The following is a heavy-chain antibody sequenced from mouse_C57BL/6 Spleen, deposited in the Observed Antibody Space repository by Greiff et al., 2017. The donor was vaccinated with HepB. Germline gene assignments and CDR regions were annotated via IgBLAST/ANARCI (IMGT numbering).Heavy chain of an antibody. CDR2: INPGSGGT. J-gene: IGHJ2*01. CDR3: ARSGITTVVAEYYFDY. CDR1: GYAFTNYL. D-gene: IGHD1-1*01. Sequence: QVQLQQSGAELVRPGTSVKVSCKASGYAFTNYLIEWVKQRPGQGLEWIGVINPGSGGTNYNEKFKGKATLTADKSSSTAYMQLSSLTSEDSAVYFCARSGITTVVAEYYFDYWGQGTTLTVSS. V-gene: IGHV1-54*01.